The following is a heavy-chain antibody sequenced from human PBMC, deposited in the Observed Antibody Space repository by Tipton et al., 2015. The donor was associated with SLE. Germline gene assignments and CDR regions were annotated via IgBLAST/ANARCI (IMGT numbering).Heavy chain of an antibody. CDR3: ARDPAAAGLVDC. CDR1: GYSISSGYY. V-gene: IGHV4-38-2*02. J-gene: IGHJ4*02. Sequence: TLSLTCAVSGYSISSGYYWGWIRQPPGKGLEWIGSNYHSGSTYYNPPLQSRVTISVDTSKNQFSLNLSSVTAADTAVYYCARDPAAAGLVDCWGQGTLVTVSS. CDR2: NYHSGST. D-gene: IGHD6-13*01.